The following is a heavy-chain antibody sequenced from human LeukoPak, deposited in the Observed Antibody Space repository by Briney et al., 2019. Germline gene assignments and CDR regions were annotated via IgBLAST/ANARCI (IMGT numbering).Heavy chain of an antibody. CDR2: ISADSGYI. CDR3: APFSAVTHYYFDY. Sequence: PGGSLRLSCAASGFTFSSHSLMWVRQAPGKGLEWVSSISADSGYIYYADSVKGRFTISRDNAENSLFLQMNSLGAEDTAVYYFAPFSAVTHYYFDYWGQGTLVTVSS. V-gene: IGHV3-21*01. J-gene: IGHJ4*02. D-gene: IGHD6-13*01. CDR1: GFTFSSHS.